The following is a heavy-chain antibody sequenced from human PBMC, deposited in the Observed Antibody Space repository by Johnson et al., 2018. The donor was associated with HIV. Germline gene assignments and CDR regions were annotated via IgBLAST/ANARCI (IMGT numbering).Heavy chain of an antibody. CDR3: AKDLSYPNTRAFDI. Sequence: VQLVESGGGLVQPGRSLKLSCAASGFTFSSYAMHWVRQAPGKGLEWVAVISYDGSNKYYADSVKGRFTTSRDNSKNPLYLKMYSLRDEDTAVYYCAKDLSYPNTRAFDIWGQGTMVTVSS. CDR1: GFTFSSYA. V-gene: IGHV3-30*04. D-gene: IGHD2/OR15-2a*01. J-gene: IGHJ3*02. CDR2: ISYDGSNK.